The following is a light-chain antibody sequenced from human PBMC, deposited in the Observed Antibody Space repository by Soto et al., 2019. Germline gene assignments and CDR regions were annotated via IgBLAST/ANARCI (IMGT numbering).Light chain of an antibody. CDR1: TSNIGNNY. J-gene: IGLJ3*02. V-gene: IGLV1-51*01. Sequence: QSVLTQPPSVSAAPGQKVTISCSGSTSNIGNNYVSWYQQLPARAPKLLIYDNDKRPSGIPDRFSGSKSGTSATLGITGLQAGDEADYYCGTWDNSLSGLNWVFGGGTKVTVL. CDR3: GTWDNSLSGLNWV. CDR2: DND.